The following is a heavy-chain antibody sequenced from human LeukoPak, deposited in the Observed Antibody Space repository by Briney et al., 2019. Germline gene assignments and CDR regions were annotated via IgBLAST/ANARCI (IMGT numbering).Heavy chain of an antibody. CDR1: GYTFTGYY. CDR3: ARTLSTGVPLDY. D-gene: IGHD7-27*01. V-gene: IGHV1-2*02. Sequence: PVASVKVSCKASGYTFTGYYMHWVRQAPGQGLEWMGWLNPNSGGTIYAQNFQGRVTMTRDTSTTTAYMELSRLTFDDTAVYYCARTLSTGVPLDYWGQGTLVTVSS. J-gene: IGHJ4*02. CDR2: LNPNSGGT.